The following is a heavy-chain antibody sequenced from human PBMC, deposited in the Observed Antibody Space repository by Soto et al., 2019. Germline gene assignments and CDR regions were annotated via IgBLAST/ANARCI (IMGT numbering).Heavy chain of an antibody. CDR3: ARSDTAMAPTPFDP. Sequence: SETLSLTCTVSGGSTSSYYWSWIRQPPGKGLEWIGYIYYSGSTNYNPSLKSRVTISVDTSKNQFSLKLSSVTAADTAVYYCARSDTAMAPTPFDPWGQGTLVTVSS. V-gene: IGHV4-59*01. CDR1: GGSTSSYY. D-gene: IGHD5-18*01. CDR2: IYYSGST. J-gene: IGHJ5*02.